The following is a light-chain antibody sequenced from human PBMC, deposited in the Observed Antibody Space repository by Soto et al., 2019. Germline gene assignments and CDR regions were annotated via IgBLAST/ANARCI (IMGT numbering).Light chain of an antibody. Sequence: EIVLTQSPGTLSLSPGEGATRSCRASQSVISNYLAWFQQKPGQAPRLLIYGASSRATGIPDRFSGSGSATDFTLTISRLEPEDFAVYYCQQYHTTPLTFGQGTKVDIK. CDR3: QQYHTTPLT. CDR1: QSVISNY. V-gene: IGKV3-20*01. J-gene: IGKJ1*01. CDR2: GAS.